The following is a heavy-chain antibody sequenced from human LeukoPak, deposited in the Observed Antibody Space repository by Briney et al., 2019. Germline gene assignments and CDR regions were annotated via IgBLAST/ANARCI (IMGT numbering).Heavy chain of an antibody. D-gene: IGHD2-15*01. CDR3: ARGGYCSGGSCPRAY. V-gene: IGHV1-46*01. J-gene: IGHJ4*02. CDR1: GYTFTSYY. Sequence: GASVKVSCKASGYTFTSYYMHWVRQAPGQGLEWMGIINPSGGSTSYAQKFQGRVTITADKSTSTAYMELSSLRSEDTAVYYCARGGYCSGGSCPRAYWGQGTLVTVSS. CDR2: INPSGGST.